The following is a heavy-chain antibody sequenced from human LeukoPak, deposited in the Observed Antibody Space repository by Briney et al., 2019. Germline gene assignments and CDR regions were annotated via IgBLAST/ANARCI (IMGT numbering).Heavy chain of an antibody. J-gene: IGHJ4*02. CDR1: GFTFTTYA. V-gene: IGHV3-30*18. Sequence: GESLRLSCAASGFTFTTYAMTWVRQAPGKGLEWVAVISYDGSNKYYADSVKGRFTISRDNSKNTLYLQMNSLRAEDTAVYYCAKRMGPSIAATDLDYWGQGTLVTVSS. CDR2: ISYDGSNK. D-gene: IGHD6-13*01. CDR3: AKRMGPSIAATDLDY.